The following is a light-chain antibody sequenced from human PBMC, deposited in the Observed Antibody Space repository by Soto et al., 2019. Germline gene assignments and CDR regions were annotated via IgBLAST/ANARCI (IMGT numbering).Light chain of an antibody. CDR3: QQLNNYPIT. CDR2: SAS. J-gene: IGKJ5*01. CDR1: QGISSS. V-gene: IGKV1-9*01. Sequence: DIQLTQSPSFLSASVGDRVTITCRASQGISSSLAWYQQQPGQAPKLLIYSASSLQGGVPSRFSGSGSGTEFTLTISSLQPEDFSTYYCQQLNNYPITFGQGTRLEIK.